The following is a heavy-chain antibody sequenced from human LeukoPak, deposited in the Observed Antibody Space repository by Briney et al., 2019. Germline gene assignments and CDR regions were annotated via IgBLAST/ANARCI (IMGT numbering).Heavy chain of an antibody. CDR2: INPSGGST. Sequence: ASVKVSCKASGYTFTSYDINWVRQATGQGLEWMGIINPSGGSTSYAQKFQGRVTMTRDTSTSTVYMELSSLRSEDTAVYYCARDQSSGSYGVAAFDIWGQGTMVTVSS. V-gene: IGHV1-46*01. CDR3: ARDQSSGSYGVAAFDI. J-gene: IGHJ3*02. CDR1: GYTFTSYD. D-gene: IGHD1-26*01.